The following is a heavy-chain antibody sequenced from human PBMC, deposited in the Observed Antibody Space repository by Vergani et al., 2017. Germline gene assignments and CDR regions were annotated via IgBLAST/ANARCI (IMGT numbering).Heavy chain of an antibody. Sequence: QLQLQESGPGLVKPSETLSLTCTVSGGSISSSSYYWGWIRQPPGKGLEWIGSIYYSGSTYYNPSLKSRVTISVDTSKNQCSLKLSSVTAADTAVYYCARDTRSRYCSGGSCYSPGPWGQGTLVTVSS. D-gene: IGHD2-15*01. CDR2: IYYSGST. CDR1: GGSISSSSYY. CDR3: ARDTRSRYCSGGSCYSPGP. V-gene: IGHV4-39*07. J-gene: IGHJ5*02.